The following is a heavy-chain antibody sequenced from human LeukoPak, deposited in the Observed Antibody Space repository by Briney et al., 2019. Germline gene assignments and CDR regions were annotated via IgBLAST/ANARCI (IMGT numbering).Heavy chain of an antibody. Sequence: SETLSLTCTVSGGSISSSSYYWGWIRQPPGKGLEWIGSIYYSGSTYYNPSLKSRVTISVDTSKNQFSLKLSSVTAADTAVYSCARHSSSWLGTFDIWGQGTMVTVSS. CDR1: GGSISSSSYY. D-gene: IGHD6-13*01. CDR2: IYYSGST. CDR3: ARHSSSWLGTFDI. J-gene: IGHJ3*02. V-gene: IGHV4-39*01.